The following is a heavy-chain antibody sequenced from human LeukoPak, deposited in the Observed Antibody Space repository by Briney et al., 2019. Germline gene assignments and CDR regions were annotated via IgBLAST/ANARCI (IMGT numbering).Heavy chain of an antibody. Sequence: PSETLSLTCTVSGGSISSYYWSWIRQPPGKGLEWIGYIYYSGSTNYNPSLKSRVTISVDTSKNQFSLKLSSVTAADTAVYYCARLNRNYYGMDVWGQGTTVTVSS. V-gene: IGHV4-59*01. J-gene: IGHJ6*02. CDR3: ARLNRNYYGMDV. CDR1: GGSISSYY. CDR2: IYYSGST.